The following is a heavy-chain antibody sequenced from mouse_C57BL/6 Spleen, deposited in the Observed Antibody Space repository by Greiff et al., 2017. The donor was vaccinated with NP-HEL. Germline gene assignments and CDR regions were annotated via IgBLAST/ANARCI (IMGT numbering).Heavy chain of an antibody. CDR2: IDPSDSYT. J-gene: IGHJ3*01. CDR1: GYTFTSYW. D-gene: IGHD2-1*01. V-gene: IGHV1-69*01. Sequence: QVQLQQPGAELVMPGASVKLSCKASGYTFTSYWMHWVKQRPGQGLEWIGEIDPSDSYTNYNQKFKGKSTLTVDKSSSTAYMQLSSLTSEDSAVYYCARNGNYEAWFAYWGQGTLVTVSA. CDR3: ARNGNYEAWFAY.